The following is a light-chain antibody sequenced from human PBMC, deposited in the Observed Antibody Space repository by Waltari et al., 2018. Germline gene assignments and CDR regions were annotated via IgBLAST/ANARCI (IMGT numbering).Light chain of an antibody. J-gene: IGKJ4*01. CDR2: GTS. V-gene: IGKV3-20*01. CDR3: QQYGSL. CDR1: ESTSRSS. Sequence: EIVLTQSPRILSLSPGEGATLSCRASESTSRSSLAWYQQKPGQAPRLGIYGTSNRATGIPDRFSGSGSGTDFTLTISRVEPEDFAVYYCQQYGSLFGGGTK.